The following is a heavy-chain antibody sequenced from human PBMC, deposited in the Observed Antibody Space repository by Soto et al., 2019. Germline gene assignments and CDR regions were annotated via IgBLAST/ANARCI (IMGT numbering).Heavy chain of an antibody. Sequence: GASVKVSCKASGYTFTSYAMHWVRQAPGQRLEWMGWISAGNGNTKYSQKFQGRVTITRDTSASTAYMELSSLRSEDTAVYYCARSVTGYYYDSSGYLPPGYFDYWGQGTLVTVSS. CDR1: GYTFTSYA. V-gene: IGHV1-3*01. CDR3: ARSVTGYYYDSSGYLPPGYFDY. CDR2: ISAGNGNT. J-gene: IGHJ4*02. D-gene: IGHD3-22*01.